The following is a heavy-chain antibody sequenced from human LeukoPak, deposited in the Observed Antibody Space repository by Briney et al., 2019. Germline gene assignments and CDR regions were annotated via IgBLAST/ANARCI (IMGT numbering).Heavy chain of an antibody. CDR2: ISGSGGST. Sequence: GGSLRLSCAASGFTFGSYAMNWVRQAPGKGLGWVSAISGSGGSTYYADSVKGRFTISRDNSKNTLYLQMNSLRAEDTAVYYCAKDGRGAVAGDGAYYYYYYGMDVWGQGTTVTVSS. J-gene: IGHJ6*02. V-gene: IGHV3-23*01. CDR1: GFTFGSYA. D-gene: IGHD6-19*01. CDR3: AKDGRGAVAGDGAYYYYYYGMDV.